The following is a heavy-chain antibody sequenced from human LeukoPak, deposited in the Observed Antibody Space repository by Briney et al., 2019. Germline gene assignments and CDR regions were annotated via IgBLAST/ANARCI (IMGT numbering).Heavy chain of an antibody. V-gene: IGHV3-20*04. CDR2: INWNGGST. D-gene: IGHD5-18*01. CDR1: GFTFDNYG. J-gene: IGHJ3*02. CDR3: ARTYSYGYAFDI. Sequence: GGSLRLSCAASGFTFDNYGMSWVRQAPGKGLEWVSGINWNGGSTGYADSVKGRFTISRDNAKNSLYLQMNSLRAEDTALYYCARTYSYGYAFDIWGQGTMVTVSS.